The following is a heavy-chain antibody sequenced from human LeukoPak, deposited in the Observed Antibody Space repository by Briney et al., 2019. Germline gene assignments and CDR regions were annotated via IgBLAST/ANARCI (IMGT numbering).Heavy chain of an antibody. CDR2: IIPIFGTA. CDR1: GGTFSSYA. D-gene: IGHD6-19*01. CDR3: ARGPVWAVAELDY. V-gene: IGHV1-69*13. Sequence: ASVKVSCKASGGTFSSYAISWVRQAPGQGLEWMGGIIPIFGTANYAQKFQGRVTITADESTNTACMELSSLRSEDTAVYYCARGPVWAVAELDYWGQGTLVTVSS. J-gene: IGHJ4*02.